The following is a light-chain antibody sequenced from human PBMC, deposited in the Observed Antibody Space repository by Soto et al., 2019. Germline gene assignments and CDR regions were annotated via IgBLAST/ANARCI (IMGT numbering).Light chain of an antibody. CDR2: DVS. CDR1: SSDVGDYNY. J-gene: IGLJ1*01. Sequence: QSALPQPRSVSGSPGQSVTISCTGTSSDVGDYNYVSWYQHHPGKAPKLMIYDVSKRPSGVPNRFSGSRSGNTASLTISGLQAEDEADYYCCSYAGTYTWVFGTGTKVTV. CDR3: CSYAGTYTWV. V-gene: IGLV2-11*01.